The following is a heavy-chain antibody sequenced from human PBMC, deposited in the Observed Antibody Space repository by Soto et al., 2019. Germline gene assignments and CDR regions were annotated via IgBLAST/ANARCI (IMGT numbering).Heavy chain of an antibody. D-gene: IGHD4-17*01. CDR2: IYYSGST. Sequence: QVQLQESGPGLVKPSQTLSLTCTVSGGSISSGGYYWSWIRQHPGKGLEWIGYIYYSGSTYYNPSLKSRVALSVDTSKNQFSQRLRSVTAADTAVYYCARVRKAYGYSFDYWGQGTLVTVSS. J-gene: IGHJ4*02. V-gene: IGHV4-31*03. CDR3: ARVRKAYGYSFDY. CDR1: GGSISSGGYY.